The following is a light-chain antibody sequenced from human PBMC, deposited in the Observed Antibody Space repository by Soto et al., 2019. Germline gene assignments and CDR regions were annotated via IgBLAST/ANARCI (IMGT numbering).Light chain of an antibody. CDR3: QQSYSAPPS. V-gene: IGKV1-39*01. J-gene: IGKJ2*01. CDR2: AAS. CDR1: QNIDNF. Sequence: DIQMTQSPSSLSASIGDRVTITCRASQNIDNFLNWYQWRPGKAPKFLVFAASSLQSGVSSRFSGRGSGTDFSLTITNLQPEDFATYYCQQSYSAPPSFGRGTKLEIK.